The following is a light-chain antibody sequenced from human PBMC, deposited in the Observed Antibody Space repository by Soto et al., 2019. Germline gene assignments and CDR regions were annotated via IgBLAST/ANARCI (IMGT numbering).Light chain of an antibody. CDR1: QSASSSY. CDR2: DAS. Sequence: EIVLTQSPGTLSFSPGERATLTCRASQSASSSYLAWFQQKPGQAPRLLIYDASNRATGIPARFSGSGSGTDFTLTISRLEPEDFAVYYCQQRSNWPITFGQGTRLEIK. J-gene: IGKJ5*01. CDR3: QQRSNWPIT. V-gene: IGKV3D-20*02.